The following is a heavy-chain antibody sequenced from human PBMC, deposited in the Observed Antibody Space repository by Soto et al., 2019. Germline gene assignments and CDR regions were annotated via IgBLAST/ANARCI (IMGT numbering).Heavy chain of an antibody. CDR2: IFYTGST. Sequence: SETLSLTCTISGASINSGSISGNSYFWGWIRQSPAKGLEWIGSIFYTGSTYYSPSLKGRLIISVDPSKNQFSLKLTSVTAADTAMYYCARPKTIGAAAGKGWFDPWGQGTLVTVSS. D-gene: IGHD6-13*01. V-gene: IGHV4-39*01. CDR3: ARPKTIGAAAGKGWFDP. J-gene: IGHJ5*02. CDR1: GASINSGSISGNSYF.